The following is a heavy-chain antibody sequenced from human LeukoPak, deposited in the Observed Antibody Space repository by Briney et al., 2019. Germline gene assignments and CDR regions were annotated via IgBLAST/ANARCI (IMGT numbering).Heavy chain of an antibody. D-gene: IGHD6-19*01. Sequence: SETLSLTCTVSGGSISSYYWSWIRQPPGKGLEWIGYIYYSGSTNYNPSLKSRVTISVDTSKNQFSLKLSSVTAADTAVYYCARLRDVEQWLVRSYYFDYWGQGTLVTVSS. V-gene: IGHV4-59*08. CDR1: GGSISSYY. CDR2: IYYSGST. CDR3: ARLRDVEQWLVRSYYFDY. J-gene: IGHJ4*02.